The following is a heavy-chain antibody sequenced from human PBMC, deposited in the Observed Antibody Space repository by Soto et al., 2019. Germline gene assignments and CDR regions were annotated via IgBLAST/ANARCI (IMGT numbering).Heavy chain of an antibody. D-gene: IGHD6-13*01. CDR3: ARRYSSSWSGFDP. J-gene: IGHJ5*02. CDR2: IKQDESGK. V-gene: IGHV3-7*01. CDR1: GFRFRDYW. Sequence: GGSLRLSCAVSGFRFRDYWMSWVRQAPGKGLEWVANIKQDESGKYYVDSVKGRFTISRDNAKNALYLQMNSLRVEDTALYYCARRYSSSWSGFDPWGQGTLVTVVL.